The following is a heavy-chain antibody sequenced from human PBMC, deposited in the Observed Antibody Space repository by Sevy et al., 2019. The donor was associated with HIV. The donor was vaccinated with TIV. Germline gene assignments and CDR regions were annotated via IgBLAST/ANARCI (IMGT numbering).Heavy chain of an antibody. CDR3: ARERQERRTNYYYGMDV. V-gene: IGHV3-74*01. CDR1: GFTFSSYW. Sequence: GGSLRLPCAASGFTFSSYWMHWVRQAPGKGLVWVSRINSDGSSTSYADSVKGRFTISRANAKNTLYLQMNSLRAEETAVYYCARERQERRTNYYYGMDVWGQGTTVTVSS. CDR2: INSDGSST. J-gene: IGHJ6*02. D-gene: IGHD1-1*01.